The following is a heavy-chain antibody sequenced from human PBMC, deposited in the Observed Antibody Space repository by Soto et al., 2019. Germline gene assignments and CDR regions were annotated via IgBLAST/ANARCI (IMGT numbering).Heavy chain of an antibody. J-gene: IGHJ1*01. V-gene: IGHV3-30*19. D-gene: IGHD3-16*01. CDR3: AGWGTRGELDV. CDR1: GFTFRSYV. Sequence: QVHLVESGGGVVQPGTSLRVSCVGSGFTFRSYVIHWVRQAPGKGLEWVALTSYDGSDKYYGDSVRGRFTISRDNSRNTVDPQMASLRLEDTALYSCAGWGTRGELDVWGQGTLVSVSS. CDR2: TSYDGSDK.